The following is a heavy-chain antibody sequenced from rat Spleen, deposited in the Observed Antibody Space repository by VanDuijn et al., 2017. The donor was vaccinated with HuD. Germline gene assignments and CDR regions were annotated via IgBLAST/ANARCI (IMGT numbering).Heavy chain of an antibody. CDR2: ISYDGSST. V-gene: IGHV5-29*01. D-gene: IGHD1-11*01. CDR1: GFTFSDYY. CDR3: ARRGPLFDY. J-gene: IGHJ2*01. Sequence: EVQLVESDGGLVQPGRSLKLSCAASGFTFSDYYMAWVRQAPTKGLEWVATISYDGSSTYYRDSVKGRFTISRDNAKSTLYLQMDSLRSEDTATYYCARRGPLFDYWAKESWSQSPQ.